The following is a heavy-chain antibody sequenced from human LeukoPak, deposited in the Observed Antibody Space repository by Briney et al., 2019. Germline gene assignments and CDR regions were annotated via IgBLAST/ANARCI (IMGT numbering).Heavy chain of an antibody. Sequence: HPGGSLRLSCAASGFTFSSYAMSWVRQAPGKGLEWVSAISGSGGSTYYADSVKGRFTISRDNAKNSLYLQMNSLRAEDTSVYYCASYDSSGYPLDYWGQGTLVTVSS. V-gene: IGHV3-23*01. CDR1: GFTFSSYA. J-gene: IGHJ4*02. CDR2: ISGSGGST. D-gene: IGHD3-22*01. CDR3: ASYDSSGYPLDY.